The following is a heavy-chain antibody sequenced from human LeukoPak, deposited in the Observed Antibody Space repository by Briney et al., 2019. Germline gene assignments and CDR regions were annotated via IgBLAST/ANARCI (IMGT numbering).Heavy chain of an antibody. V-gene: IGHV4-59*08. J-gene: IGHJ4*02. D-gene: IGHD5-18*01. CDR1: GGSISSSY. CDR3: ARLGKEVTYRAYYFDY. CDR2: IYYSGST. Sequence: PSETLSLTCTASGGSISSSYWSWIRQPPGKGLEYIGFIYYSGSTNYNPSLKSRVTMSLDTSKNQFSLTLTSVTATDTAVYYCARLGKEVTYRAYYFDYWGQGTLVTVSS.